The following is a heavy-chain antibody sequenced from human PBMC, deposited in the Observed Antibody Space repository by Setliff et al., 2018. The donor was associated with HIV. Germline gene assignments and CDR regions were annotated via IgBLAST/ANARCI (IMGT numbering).Heavy chain of an antibody. CDR2: IYYSGST. J-gene: IGHJ4*02. D-gene: IGHD2-2*01. CDR1: GGSISSSSYY. V-gene: IGHV4-39*07. CDR3: ARQKKSSSWSPNDY. Sequence: PSETLSLTCTVSGGSISSSSYYWGWIRQPPGKGLEWIGSIYYSGSTYYNPSLKSRVTISVDTSKNQFSLKLSSVTAADTAVYYCARQKKSSSWSPNDYWGQGTLVTVSS.